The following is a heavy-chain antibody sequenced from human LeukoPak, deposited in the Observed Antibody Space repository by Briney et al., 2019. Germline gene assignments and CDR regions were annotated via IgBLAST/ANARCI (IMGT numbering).Heavy chain of an antibody. D-gene: IGHD3-16*01. CDR2: INGRGDDT. Sequence: GGSLRLSCSASGLTFSSHWMTWVRQAPGKGLEWVANINGRGDDTFCVDSVKGRFTISRDNAHNSLFLQMNALRAEDTAVYYCARTGLGEFFWGQGTLVTVSS. J-gene: IGHJ4*02. CDR1: GLTFSSHW. CDR3: ARTGLGEFF. V-gene: IGHV3-7*01.